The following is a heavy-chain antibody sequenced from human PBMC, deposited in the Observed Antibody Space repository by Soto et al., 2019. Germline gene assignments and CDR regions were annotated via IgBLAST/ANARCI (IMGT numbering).Heavy chain of an antibody. Sequence: QVQLVESGGGVVQPGRSLRLSCAASGFTFSSYAMHWVRQAPGKGLECVAVISYDGSNKYYADSVKGRFTISRDNSKNTLYLQMNSLRAADTAVYYCARDSATVVVLAVYYFHYWGHGTLVTVSS. CDR1: GFTFSSYA. CDR3: ARDSATVVVLAVYYFHY. D-gene: IGHD2-15*01. J-gene: IGHJ4*01. V-gene: IGHV3-30-3*01. CDR2: ISYDGSNK.